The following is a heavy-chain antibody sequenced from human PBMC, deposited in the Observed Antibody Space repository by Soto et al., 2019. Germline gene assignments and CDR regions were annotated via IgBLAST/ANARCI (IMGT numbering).Heavy chain of an antibody. CDR3: AKSLGNNWDDCHFHY. CDR2: ISGSGYSR. D-gene: IGHD1-20*01. V-gene: IGHV3-23*01. CDR1: GFAFSYYS. Sequence: EVQLLESGGDLLQPGGSLRLSCAASGFAFSYYSMGWVLQAPGKGLEWVSGISGSGYSRYYAVSVRVRVTISRDNSRNTLYLQMDSLRAEDTAVYYCAKSLGNNWDDCHFHYWGQGTLVTVAS. J-gene: IGHJ4*02.